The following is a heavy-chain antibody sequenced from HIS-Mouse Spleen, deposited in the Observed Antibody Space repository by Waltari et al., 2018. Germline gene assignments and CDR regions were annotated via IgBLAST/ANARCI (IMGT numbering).Heavy chain of an antibody. J-gene: IGHJ4*02. Sequence: EVQLVESGGGLVKPGGSLRLSGAASGFTFRSYGMNWVRQASGKGLEWVSSISSSSSYIYYADSVKGRFTISRDNAKNSLYLQMNSLRAEDTAVYYCARIAAAGTFDYWGQGTLVTVSS. V-gene: IGHV3-21*01. CDR3: ARIAAAGTFDY. D-gene: IGHD6-13*01. CDR1: GFTFRSYG. CDR2: ISSSSSYI.